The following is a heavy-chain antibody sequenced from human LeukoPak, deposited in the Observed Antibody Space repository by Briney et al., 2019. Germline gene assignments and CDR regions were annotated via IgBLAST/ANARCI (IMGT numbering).Heavy chain of an antibody. CDR2: ISGSGGST. V-gene: IGHV3-23*01. CDR1: GITLSNYG. J-gene: IGHJ3*02. D-gene: IGHD6-13*01. Sequence: GGPLRLSCAVSGITLSNYGMSWVRQAPGKGLEWVAGISGSGGSTNYADSVKGRFTISRDNSKNTLYLQMNSLRAGDTAVYYCAKDKIRYSSTSGAFDIWGQGTMVIVSS. CDR3: AKDKIRYSSTSGAFDI.